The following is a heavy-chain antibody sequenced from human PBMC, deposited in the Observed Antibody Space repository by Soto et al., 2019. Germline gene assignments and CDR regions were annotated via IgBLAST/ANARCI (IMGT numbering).Heavy chain of an antibody. D-gene: IGHD3-16*01. CDR3: AHLTGSLSCPYGIHV. CDR2: TFYSGLT. CDR1: CYSVRSTDYY. V-gene: IGHV4-39*01. J-gene: IGHJ6*02. Sequence: EGLSLTCSVPCYSVRSTDYYWAWIGLPPVPGLEWIGSTFYSGLTYYNPSLKSRVTLSVDRSKNHFSVSMNSVTAADTAVFYCAHLTGSLSCPYGIHVWAQGTTVTVSS.